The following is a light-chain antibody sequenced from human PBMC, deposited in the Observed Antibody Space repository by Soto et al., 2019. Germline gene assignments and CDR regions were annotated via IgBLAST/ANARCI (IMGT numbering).Light chain of an antibody. CDR1: SSNIGSHT. V-gene: IGLV1-44*01. CDR3: AAWDDSPREV. CDR2: INN. Sequence: QSVLTQPPSASGTPGQRVTISCSGSSSNIGSHTVNWYQQLPGTAPKLLIYINNQQPSGVPDRFSASNSGTSASLAISGPQSEDEADYYCAAWDDSPREVFGTGTKVTVL. J-gene: IGLJ1*01.